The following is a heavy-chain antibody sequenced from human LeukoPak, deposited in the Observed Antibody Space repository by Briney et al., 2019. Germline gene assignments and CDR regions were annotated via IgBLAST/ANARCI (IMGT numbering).Heavy chain of an antibody. V-gene: IGHV5-51*01. CDR2: IYPGDSDT. CDR1: GYSFTSYW. J-gene: IGHJ4*02. Sequence: GESLKISCKGSGYSFTSYWIGWVRQMPGKGLEWMGIIYPGDSDTRYSPSFQGQVTISADKSISTAYLQWSSLKASDTATYYCARRGYYDSSGYAPFDYWGQGTLVTVSS. CDR3: ARRGYYDSSGYAPFDY. D-gene: IGHD3-22*01.